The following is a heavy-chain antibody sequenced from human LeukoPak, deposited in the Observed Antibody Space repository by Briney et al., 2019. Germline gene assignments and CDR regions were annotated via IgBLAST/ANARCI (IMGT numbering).Heavy chain of an antibody. D-gene: IGHD3-22*01. CDR1: GYTFTDYY. J-gene: IGHJ6*02. Sequence: ASVKVSCKASGYTFTDYYMHWVRQAPGQGLEWMGWINPNSGGTNYAQKFQGRVTMTRDTSISTAYMELSSLRSDDTAVYYCARVRDYYDSTNYYYGMDVWGQGTTVTVSS. CDR3: ARVRDYYDSTNYYYGMDV. V-gene: IGHV1-2*02. CDR2: INPNSGGT.